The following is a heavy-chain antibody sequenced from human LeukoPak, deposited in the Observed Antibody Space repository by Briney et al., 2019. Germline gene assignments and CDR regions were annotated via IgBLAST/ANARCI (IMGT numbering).Heavy chain of an antibody. J-gene: IGHJ4*02. CDR2: IYYSGST. V-gene: IGHV4-31*03. D-gene: IGHD3-10*01. CDR1: GGSVSSGGYY. CDR3: ASSGYGSGIDY. Sequence: SQTLSLTCTVSGGSVSSGGYYWSWIRQHPGKGLEWIGYIYYSGSTYYNPSLKSRVTISVDTSKNQFSLKLSSVTAADTAVYYCASSGYGSGIDYWGQGTLVTVSS.